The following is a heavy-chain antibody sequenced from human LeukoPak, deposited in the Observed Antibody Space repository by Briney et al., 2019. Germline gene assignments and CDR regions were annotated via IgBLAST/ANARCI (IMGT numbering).Heavy chain of an antibody. CDR2: IYYSGST. CDR1: GGSISNYY. D-gene: IGHD6-6*01. Sequence: SETLSLTCTVSGGSISNYYWNWIRQPPGKGLEWIGYIYYSGSTNYNPSLKSRVTISVDTSKNQFSLKLSSVTAADTAVYYCAREASIAALDAFDIWGQGTMVTVSS. J-gene: IGHJ3*02. V-gene: IGHV4-59*01. CDR3: AREASIAALDAFDI.